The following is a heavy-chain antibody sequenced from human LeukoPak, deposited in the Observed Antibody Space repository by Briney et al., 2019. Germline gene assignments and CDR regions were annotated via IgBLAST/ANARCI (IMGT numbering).Heavy chain of an antibody. CDR2: IYYSGST. Sequence: PSETLSLTCTVSGGSISSYYWSWIRQPPGKGLEWIGYIYYSGSTNYNPSLKSRVTISVDTSKNQFSLKLSSVTAADTAVYYCARSLQDAFDIWSQGTMVTVSS. CDR3: ARSLQDAFDI. V-gene: IGHV4-59*08. CDR1: GGSISSYY. J-gene: IGHJ3*02.